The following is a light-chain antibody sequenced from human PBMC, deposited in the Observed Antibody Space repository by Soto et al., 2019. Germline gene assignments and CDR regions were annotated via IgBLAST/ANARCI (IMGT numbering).Light chain of an antibody. CDR3: QSYDSSLSGSV. Sequence: QSVLTQPPSVSGAPGQRVTISCTGRSSNIGASYAVHWYQQLPGTAPKLLIYGNSNRPSGVPDRFSGSKSGTSASLAITGLQAEDEADYYCQSYDSSLSGSVFGGGTKVTVL. CDR1: SSNIGASYA. CDR2: GNS. V-gene: IGLV1-40*01. J-gene: IGLJ3*02.